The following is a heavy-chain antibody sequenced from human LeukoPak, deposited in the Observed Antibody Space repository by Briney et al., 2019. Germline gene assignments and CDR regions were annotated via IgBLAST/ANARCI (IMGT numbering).Heavy chain of an antibody. Sequence: GRSLRLSCAASGFTFSSYGMHWVRQAPGKGLEWVAVISYDGSNKYYADSVKGRFTISRDNSKNTLYLQMNSLRAEDTAVYFCARERTGRGYTDWGQGTLVTVSS. D-gene: IGHD5-18*01. CDR2: ISYDGSNK. V-gene: IGHV3-30*03. CDR3: ARERTGRGYTD. J-gene: IGHJ4*02. CDR1: GFTFSSYG.